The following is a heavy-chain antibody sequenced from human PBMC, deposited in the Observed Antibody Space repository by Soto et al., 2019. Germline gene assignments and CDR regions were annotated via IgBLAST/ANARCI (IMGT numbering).Heavy chain of an antibody. CDR3: AITTYSSSSWFDP. V-gene: IGHV3-66*01. Sequence: ETLSLTCAVSGGSISSSNWWSWVRQAPGKGLEWVSVIYSGGSTYYADSVKGRFTISRDNSKNTLYLQMNSLRAEDTAVYYCAITTYSSSSWFDPWGQGTLVTVSS. D-gene: IGHD6-6*01. CDR1: GGSISSSNW. J-gene: IGHJ5*02. CDR2: IYSGGST.